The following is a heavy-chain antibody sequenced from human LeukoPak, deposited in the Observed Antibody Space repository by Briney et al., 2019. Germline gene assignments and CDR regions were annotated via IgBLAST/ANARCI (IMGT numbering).Heavy chain of an antibody. Sequence: PWASVKVSCKASGGTFSSYAISWVRQAPGQGLEWMGGIIPILGTANYAQKFQGRVTITADKSTSTAYMELSSLRSEDTAVYYCXXXXYYDILTDWRFNIWGQGTMVTVSS. CDR1: GGTFSSYA. J-gene: IGHJ3*02. V-gene: IGHV1-69*10. CDR2: IIPILGTA. D-gene: IGHD3-9*01. CDR3: XXXXYYDILTDWRFNI.